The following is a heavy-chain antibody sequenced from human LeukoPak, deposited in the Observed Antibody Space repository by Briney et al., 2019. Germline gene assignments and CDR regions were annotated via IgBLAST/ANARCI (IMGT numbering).Heavy chain of an antibody. CDR2: ISSSSSTI. CDR1: GFTFSSYS. CDR3: ARGRFKMTRYMDAFDI. D-gene: IGHD1-1*01. V-gene: IGHV3-48*01. J-gene: IGHJ3*02. Sequence: GGSLRLSCAASGFTFSSYSMNWVRQAPGKGLEWVSYISSSSSTIYYADSVKGRFTISRDNAKNSLYLQMNSLRAEDTAVYYCARGRFKMTRYMDAFDIWGQGTMVTVSS.